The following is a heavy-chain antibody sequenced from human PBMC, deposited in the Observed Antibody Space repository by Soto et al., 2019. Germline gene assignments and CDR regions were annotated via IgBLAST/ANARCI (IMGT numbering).Heavy chain of an antibody. D-gene: IGHD2-21*02. Sequence: QITLKESGPTLVKHTQTLTLTCSCSGFSISADAVGVGWFRQPPGKAPEWLAIVYWDDDKRYSPSLKSRLTTPKDTTRNHVVLTMTTADPVDTATYFCAHSRRRPSCRGGHCSHFDSWGQGTLVTVSP. CDR1: GFSISADAVG. CDR2: VYWDDDK. J-gene: IGHJ4*02. V-gene: IGHV2-5*02. CDR3: AHSRRRPSCRGGHCSHFDS.